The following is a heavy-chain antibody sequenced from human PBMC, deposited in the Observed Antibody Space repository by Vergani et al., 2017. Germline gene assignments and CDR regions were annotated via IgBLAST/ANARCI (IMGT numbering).Heavy chain of an antibody. D-gene: IGHD2-2*01. Sequence: QVQLVESGGGVVQPGRSLRLSCAASGFTFSSYAMHWVRQAPGKGLEWVAVISYDGSNKYYADSVKGRFTISRDNSKNTLYLQMNSLRAEDTAVYYCARDWGYCSSTSCYGLDYWGQGTLVTVSS. V-gene: IGHV3-30-3*01. CDR3: ARDWGYCSSTSCYGLDY. J-gene: IGHJ4*02. CDR2: ISYDGSNK. CDR1: GFTFSSYA.